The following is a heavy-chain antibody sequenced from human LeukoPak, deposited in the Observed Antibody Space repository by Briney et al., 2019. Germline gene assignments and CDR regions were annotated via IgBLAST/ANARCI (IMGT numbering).Heavy chain of an antibody. CDR3: ARERSSWDAFDI. Sequence: GGSLRLSCAASGFTFSSYDMHWVRQATGKGLEWVSAIGTAGDPYYPGSVKGRFTISRENAKNSLYLQMNSLRAGDTVVYYCARERSSWDAFDIWGQGTMVTVSS. CDR1: GFTFSSYD. CDR2: IGTAGDP. V-gene: IGHV3-13*05. D-gene: IGHD6-13*01. J-gene: IGHJ3*02.